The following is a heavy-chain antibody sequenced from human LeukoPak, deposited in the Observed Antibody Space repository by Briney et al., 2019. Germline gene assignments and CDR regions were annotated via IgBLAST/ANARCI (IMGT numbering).Heavy chain of an antibody. D-gene: IGHD5-12*01. V-gene: IGHV3-66*01. CDR1: GFTVSSSY. Sequence: GSLRLSCATSGFTVSSSYLSWVRQAPGKGLEWVSVIYSDGSTCYADSVKGRFTISRDNSKNTLFLQMNSLRAEDTAVYYCARWVVATMFDYWGPGTLVTVSS. CDR3: ARWVVATMFDY. J-gene: IGHJ4*02. CDR2: IYSDGST.